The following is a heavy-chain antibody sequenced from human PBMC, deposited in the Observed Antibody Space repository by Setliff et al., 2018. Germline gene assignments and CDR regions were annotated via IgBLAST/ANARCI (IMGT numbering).Heavy chain of an antibody. Sequence: ASVKVSCKASGYTFRSYGINWVRQAPGQGLEWMGWINTNTGNPTYAQGFTGRFVFSLDTSVSTAYLQISSLKPEDTAVYYCARDLGYCSRTSCHGDWFDPWGQGTLVTVSS. CDR2: INTNTGNP. J-gene: IGHJ5*02. CDR1: GYTFRSYG. CDR3: ARDLGYCSRTSCHGDWFDP. D-gene: IGHD2-2*01. V-gene: IGHV7-4-1*02.